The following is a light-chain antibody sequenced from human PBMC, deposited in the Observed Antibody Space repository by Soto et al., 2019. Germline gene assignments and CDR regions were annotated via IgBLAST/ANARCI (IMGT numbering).Light chain of an antibody. Sequence: EIVMTQSPATLSVSPGERATLSCRASQSVSSNLAWYQQKPGQAPRLLIYGASTRATGSPARFSGSGSGTECTLTISSLQSEDFAVYYCQQYNNWPQTCGQGTKVEIK. CDR3: QQYNNWPQT. CDR1: QSVSSN. CDR2: GAS. J-gene: IGKJ1*01. V-gene: IGKV3-15*01.